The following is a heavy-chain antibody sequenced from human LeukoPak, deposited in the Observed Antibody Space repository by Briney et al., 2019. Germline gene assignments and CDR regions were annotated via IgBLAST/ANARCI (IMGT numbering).Heavy chain of an antibody. CDR1: GFTFSNYW. V-gene: IGHV3-7*01. CDR3: ARVRGGNSPSDY. J-gene: IGHJ4*02. D-gene: IGHD4-23*01. CDR2: IKQDGSEK. Sequence: GGSLRLSCAASGFTFSNYWMSWVRQAPGKGLEWVANIKQDGSEKYYVDSVKGRFAISRDNAKNSLYLQMNSLRAEDTAVYYCARVRGGNSPSDYWGQGTLVTVSS.